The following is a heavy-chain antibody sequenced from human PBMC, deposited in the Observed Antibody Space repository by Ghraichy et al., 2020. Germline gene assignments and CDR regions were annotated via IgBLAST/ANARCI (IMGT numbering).Heavy chain of an antibody. J-gene: IGHJ4*02. D-gene: IGHD1-26*01. Sequence: GGSLRLSCAASGFTFSSYAMHWVRQAPGKGLEWVAVISYDGSNKYYADSVKGRFTISRDNSKNTLYLQMNSLRAEDTAVYYWARDEGMGWELYYFDYWGQGTLVTVSS. V-gene: IGHV3-30-3*01. CDR1: GFTFSSYA. CDR2: ISYDGSNK. CDR3: ARDEGMGWELYYFDY.